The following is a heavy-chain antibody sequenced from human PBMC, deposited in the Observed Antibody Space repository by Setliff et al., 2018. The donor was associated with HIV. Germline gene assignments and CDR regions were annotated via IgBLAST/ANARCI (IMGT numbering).Heavy chain of an antibody. Sequence: ASVKVSCKAFTNDFSSQSFSWVRQAPGQGLEWMGWISAYNGNRRYRQTFQDRLTMTTETSTSTAYLELRNLRSDDTAVYFCTSDITAAGKGGNWGQGTPVTVS. CDR1: TNDFSSQS. V-gene: IGHV1-18*01. J-gene: IGHJ4*02. CDR3: TSDITAAGKGGN. D-gene: IGHD6-13*01. CDR2: ISAYNGNR.